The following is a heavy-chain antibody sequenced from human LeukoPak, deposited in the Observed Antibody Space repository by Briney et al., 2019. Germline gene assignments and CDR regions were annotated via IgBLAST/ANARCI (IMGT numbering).Heavy chain of an antibody. CDR3: ARAIAAAGTRGWFDP. D-gene: IGHD6-13*01. CDR1: GGSISSGGYY. J-gene: IGHJ5*02. CDR2: IYYSGST. Sequence: PSQTLSLTCTVSGGSISSGGYYWSWIRRHPGKGLEWIGYIYYSGSTYYNPSLKSRVTISVDTSKNQFSLKLSSVTAADTAVYYCARAIAAAGTRGWFDPWGQGTLVTVSS. V-gene: IGHV4-31*03.